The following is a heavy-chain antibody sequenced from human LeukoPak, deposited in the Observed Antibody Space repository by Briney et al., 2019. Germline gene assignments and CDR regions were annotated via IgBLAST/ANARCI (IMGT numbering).Heavy chain of an antibody. Sequence: GGSLRLSCTSSGFAFGDYAMSWFRQAPGKGLEWIGFIRSKAYRGTTEYAASVKGRFAISRDDSKSIAYLQMNSLKTEDTAVYYCTKGAYGYLDYWGQGTLVTVSS. J-gene: IGHJ4*02. CDR1: GFAFGDYA. V-gene: IGHV3-49*03. CDR2: IRSKAYRGTT. CDR3: TKGAYGYLDY. D-gene: IGHD4-17*01.